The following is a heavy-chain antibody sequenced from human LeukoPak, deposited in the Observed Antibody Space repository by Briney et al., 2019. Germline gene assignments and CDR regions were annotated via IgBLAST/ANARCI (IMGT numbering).Heavy chain of an antibody. CDR2: INPNSAT. J-gene: IGHJ4*02. V-gene: IGHV1-2*02. CDR1: GYTFTSYA. CDR3: SRGEVDGPDFDY. D-gene: IGHD1-26*01. Sequence: ASVKVSCKASGYTFTSYAMNWVRQAPGQGLEWMGWINPNSATNYAQKFQGRVTMTRDTPASTAYMELSRLTSDDMAVYYCSRGEVDGPDFDYWGQGTLVTVSS.